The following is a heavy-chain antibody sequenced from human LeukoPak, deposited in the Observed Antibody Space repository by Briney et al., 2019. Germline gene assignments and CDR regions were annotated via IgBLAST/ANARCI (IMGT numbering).Heavy chain of an antibody. CDR2: ISSSSSYI. V-gene: IGHV3-21*01. Sequence: GGSLRLSCAASGFTFSSYSMNWVRQAPGKGLEWVSSISSSSSYIYYADSVKGRFTISRDNAKNSLYLQMNSLRAEDTAVYYCARDRVSSGYSYAAEGFDPWGQGTLVTVSS. CDR3: ARDRVSSGYSYAAEGFDP. J-gene: IGHJ5*02. CDR1: GFTFSSYS. D-gene: IGHD5-18*01.